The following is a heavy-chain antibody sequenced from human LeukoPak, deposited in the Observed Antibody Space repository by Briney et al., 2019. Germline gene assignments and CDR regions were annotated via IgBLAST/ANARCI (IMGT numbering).Heavy chain of an antibody. CDR2: IIPIFGTA. CDR1: GGTFSSYA. D-gene: IGHD3-10*01. V-gene: IGHV1-69*13. CDR3: ATETMVRETTVDY. Sequence: SVKVSCKASGGTFSSYAISWVRQAPGQGLEWMGGIIPIFGTANYAQKFQGRVTITADESTSTAYMELSSLRSEDTAVYYCATETMVRETTVDYWGQGTLVTVSS. J-gene: IGHJ4*02.